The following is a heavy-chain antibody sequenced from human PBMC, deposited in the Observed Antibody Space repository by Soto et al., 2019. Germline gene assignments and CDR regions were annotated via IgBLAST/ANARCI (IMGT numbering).Heavy chain of an antibody. J-gene: IGHJ5*02. D-gene: IGHD4-4*01. CDR2: IKPDESEK. Sequence: EVQLVESGGGLVQPGGSLRLSCTASGFTFSDSWMTWVRQAPGKGLEWVARIKPDESEKKYVDSVKGRFSISRDNAKNSMYLQMYSLRGEDTAVYYCVRGGSNYASWGQGTLVTVSS. CDR3: VRGGSNYAS. V-gene: IGHV3-7*01. CDR1: GFTFSDSW.